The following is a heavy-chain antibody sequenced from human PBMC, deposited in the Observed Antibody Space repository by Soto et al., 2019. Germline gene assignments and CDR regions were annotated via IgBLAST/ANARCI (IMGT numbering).Heavy chain of an antibody. CDR3: LTAAHKGAIDD. D-gene: IGHD2-15*01. CDR1: GFRFEQYV. Sequence: VQVVASGGGLVQPGRSLRLSCAVSGFRFEQYVMHWVRQGPGKGLECVSTVSPTGDTVAYADSVEGRFTVSRDNAKNSLSLQLNSLQGYDTALYYFLTAAHKGAIDDWGQGTLVTVSS. V-gene: IGHV3-9*01. CDR2: VSPTGDTV. J-gene: IGHJ4*02.